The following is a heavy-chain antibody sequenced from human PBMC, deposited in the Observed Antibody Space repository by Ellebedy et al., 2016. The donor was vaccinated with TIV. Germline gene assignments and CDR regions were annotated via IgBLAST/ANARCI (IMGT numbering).Heavy chain of an antibody. Sequence: GESLKISXTASGFTFGDYAMSWYRQAPEKGLEWVGFIRSKAYGGTTEYAASVKGRFTISRDDSTSIAYLQMNRLKTEETAVYYCSRYLAYDYWGQGTLVTVSS. CDR1: GFTFGDYA. J-gene: IGHJ4*02. CDR2: IRSKAYGGTT. CDR3: SRYLAYDY. V-gene: IGHV3-49*03.